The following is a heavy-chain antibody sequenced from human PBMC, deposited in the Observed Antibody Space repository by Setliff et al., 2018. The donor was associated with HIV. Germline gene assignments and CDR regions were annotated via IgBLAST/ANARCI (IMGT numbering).Heavy chain of an antibody. V-gene: IGHV4-59*11. D-gene: IGHD3-10*01. CDR2: IYNSGNS. Sequence: PSETLSLTCNVSGDPISNHYWNWIRQPPGKGLEWIATIYNSGNSVSNPSLKSRVTISIDTSKNHVSLTLNSVTAADSAVYYCARVEAKVRGATYGMDVWGQGTTVTVSS. J-gene: IGHJ6*02. CDR3: ARVEAKVRGATYGMDV. CDR1: GDPISNHY.